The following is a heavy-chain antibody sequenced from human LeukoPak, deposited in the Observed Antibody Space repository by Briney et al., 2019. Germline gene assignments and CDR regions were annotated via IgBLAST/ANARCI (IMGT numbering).Heavy chain of an antibody. V-gene: IGHV3-30*18. J-gene: IGHJ6*03. D-gene: IGHD1-26*01. CDR1: GFTFSNYG. CDR2: ISYDGSNK. Sequence: GGSLRLSCAASGFTFSNYGMHWVRQAPGKGLEWVAVISYDGSNKYYTDSVKGRFTISRDNSKNTLFLQMNSLRPEDTALYYCAKYPGGFTGIVNYYHMDAWGKGTTVTVSS. CDR3: AKYPGGFTGIVNYYHMDA.